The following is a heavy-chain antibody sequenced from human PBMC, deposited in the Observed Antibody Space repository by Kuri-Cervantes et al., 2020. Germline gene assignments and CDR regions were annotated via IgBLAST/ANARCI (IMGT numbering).Heavy chain of an antibody. CDR3: ARREIVAAGAFDY. J-gene: IGHJ4*02. CDR1: GFTFSSYSMN. D-gene: IGHD6-13*01. CDR2: IYYSGST. V-gene: IGHV4-39*01. Sequence: GSLRLSCAASGFTFSSYSMNWVRQPPGKGPEWIGSIYYSGSTYYNPSLKSRVAISVDTSKNQFSLKLSSVTAADTAVYYCARREIVAAGAFDYWGQGTLVTVSS.